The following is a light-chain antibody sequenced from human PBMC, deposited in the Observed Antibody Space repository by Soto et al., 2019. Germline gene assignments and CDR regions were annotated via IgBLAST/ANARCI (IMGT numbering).Light chain of an antibody. Sequence: EIVLTQSPGTLSLSPGERATLSCRASQSVSANYLAWYQRKPGQPPRLLIYGASSRATGIPDSVSGSGSGTDLTLTISRLESEEFAVYFCQQYGNSPWTFGQGTKVEIK. CDR1: QSVSANY. CDR3: QQYGNSPWT. CDR2: GAS. V-gene: IGKV3-20*01. J-gene: IGKJ1*01.